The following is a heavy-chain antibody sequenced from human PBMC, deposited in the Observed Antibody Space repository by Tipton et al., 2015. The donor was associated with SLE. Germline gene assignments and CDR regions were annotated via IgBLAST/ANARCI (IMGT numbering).Heavy chain of an antibody. CDR1: GASIDNDY. CDR3: ARGGGSSNFDPPGY. D-gene: IGHD3-16*01. Sequence: TLSLTCTVSGASIDNDYWNWFRQPPGKGPEWIGHIYYTGYTNYNPSLRSRVTISKDKSNNHISLKLTSVTAADTAVDYCARGGGSSNFDPPGYWGQGTLVTVSS. J-gene: IGHJ4*02. CDR2: IYYTGYT. V-gene: IGHV4-59*01.